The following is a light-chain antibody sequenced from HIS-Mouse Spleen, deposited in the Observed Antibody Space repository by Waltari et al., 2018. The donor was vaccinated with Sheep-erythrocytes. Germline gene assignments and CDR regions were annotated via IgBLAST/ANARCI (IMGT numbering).Light chain of an antibody. CDR1: SSDVGGYNY. CDR3: GTWDSSLSAGRV. Sequence: QSALTQPASVSGSPGQSVTISCTGTSSDVGGYNYVSWYQQLPGTAPKLPIYDNNKRPSGIPARFSGSKSGTSATLSITGLQTGDEADYYCGTWDSSLSAGRVFGGGTKLTVL. J-gene: IGLJ3*02. V-gene: IGLV1-51*01. CDR2: DNN.